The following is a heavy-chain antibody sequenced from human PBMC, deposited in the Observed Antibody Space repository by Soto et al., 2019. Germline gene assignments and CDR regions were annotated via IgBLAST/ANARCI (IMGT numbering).Heavy chain of an antibody. CDR2: ISSSGSTI. J-gene: IGHJ4*02. CDR3: ANPWVPSITDRPPRPDY. Sequence: GGSVRLACAASGFTFRSYEMNWVSQAPGKGLGWVSYISSSGSTIYYADSVKGRFTISRDNAKNSLYLQMNNLRAEYTALYYSANPWVPSITDRPPRPDYWGRGTLVTVS. V-gene: IGHV3-48*03. D-gene: IGHD6-6*01. CDR1: GFTFRSYE.